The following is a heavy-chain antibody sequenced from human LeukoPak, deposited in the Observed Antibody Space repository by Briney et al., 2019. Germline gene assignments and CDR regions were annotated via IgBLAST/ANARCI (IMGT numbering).Heavy chain of an antibody. CDR1: GYTFTGYY. Sequence: ASVKVSCKASGYTFTGYYMHWVRQAPGQGLEWMGWINPNSGGTNYAQKFQGRVTMTRDTSISTAYMELSRLRSDDTAVYYCARGYYGDSKYYYYYGMDVWGQGTTVTVFS. D-gene: IGHD4-17*01. CDR2: INPNSGGT. V-gene: IGHV1-2*02. J-gene: IGHJ6*02. CDR3: ARGYYGDSKYYYYYGMDV.